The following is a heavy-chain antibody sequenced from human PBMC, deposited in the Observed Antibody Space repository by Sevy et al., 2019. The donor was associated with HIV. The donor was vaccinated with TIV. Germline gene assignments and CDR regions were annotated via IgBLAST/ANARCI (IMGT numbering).Heavy chain of an antibody. J-gene: IGHJ4*02. V-gene: IGHV3-7*03. CDR1: GFTLRDHW. CDR2: IKQDGSEK. CDR3: VRDSCLRPSNSPYYFDF. D-gene: IGHD5-12*01. Sequence: GGSLRLSCTASGFTLRDHWMTWVRQAPGQGLQWVANIKQDGSEKYYVDSVKGRFTISRDNAKKSLYLQMDSLRAEDTAVYYCVRDSCLRPSNSPYYFDFWGQGTLVTVSS.